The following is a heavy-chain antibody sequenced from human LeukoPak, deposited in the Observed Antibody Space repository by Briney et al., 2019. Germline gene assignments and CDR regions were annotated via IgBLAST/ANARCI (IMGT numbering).Heavy chain of an antibody. CDR2: IYTSGST. J-gene: IGHJ5*02. Sequence: MSSETLSLTCTVSGGSIGSYYWSWIRQPPGKGLEWIGYIYTSGSTNYNPPLKSRVTISVDTSKNQFSLKLSSVTAADTAVYYCARQRVLHNWFDPWGQGTLVTVSS. CDR1: GGSIGSYY. CDR3: ARQRVLHNWFDP. V-gene: IGHV4-4*09.